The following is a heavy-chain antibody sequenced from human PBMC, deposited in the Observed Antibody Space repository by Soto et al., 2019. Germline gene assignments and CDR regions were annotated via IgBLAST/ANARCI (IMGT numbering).Heavy chain of an antibody. J-gene: IGHJ3*02. CDR1: GFTFSSYA. Sequence: GSLRLSCAASGFTFSSYAMGWVRQAPGKGLEWVSAISGSGGSTYYADSVKGRFTISRDNSKNTLYLQMNSLRAEDTAVYYCAKDWWQRYAFDIWGQGTIVTVSS. V-gene: IGHV3-23*01. CDR3: AKDWWQRYAFDI. D-gene: IGHD2-15*01. CDR2: ISGSGGST.